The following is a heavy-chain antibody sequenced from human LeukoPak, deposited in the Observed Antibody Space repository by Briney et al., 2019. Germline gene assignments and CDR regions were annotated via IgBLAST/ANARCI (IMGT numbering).Heavy chain of an antibody. CDR2: IIPIFGTA. J-gene: IGHJ6*02. CDR3: ARDLVGVYGMDV. D-gene: IGHD1-26*01. CDR1: GGTFSSYA. V-gene: IGHV1-69*13. Sequence: GASVKVSCKASGGTFSSYAISWVRQAPGQGLEWMGGIIPIFGTANYAQKFQGRVTITADESTSTAYMELSSLRSEDTAVYYCARDLVGVYGMDVWGQGTTVTVSS.